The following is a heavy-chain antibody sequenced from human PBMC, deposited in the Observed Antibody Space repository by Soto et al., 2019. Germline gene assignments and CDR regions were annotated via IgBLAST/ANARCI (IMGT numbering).Heavy chain of an antibody. CDR3: ARSVGYCSGGSCQALGWFDP. D-gene: IGHD2-15*01. CDR2: ISAYNGNT. V-gene: IGHV1-18*01. J-gene: IGHJ5*02. Sequence: AAXVKVSCKASGYTFTSYGIRWVRQALGQCLEVMGWISAYNGNTNYAQKLQGRVTMTTDTSTSTAYMELRSLRSDDTAVYYCARSVGYCSGGSCQALGWFDPWGQGTLVTVSS. CDR1: GYTFTSYG.